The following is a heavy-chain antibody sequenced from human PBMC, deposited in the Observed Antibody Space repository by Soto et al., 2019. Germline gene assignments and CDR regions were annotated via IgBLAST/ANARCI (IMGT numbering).Heavy chain of an antibody. Sequence: QVQLVQSGAEVKKPGSSVKVSCQASGGTFSSYAISWVQQAPGQGLEWMGGIIPIFGTANYAQKFQGRVTTTTDESTSPAYMELSSLRSEDTAVYYCARDPWFGEGDRRQYNWFAPWGQGTLVTVSS. V-gene: IGHV1-69*01. J-gene: IGHJ5*02. D-gene: IGHD3-10*01. CDR1: GGTFSSYA. CDR2: IIPIFGTA. CDR3: ARDPWFGEGDRRQYNWFAP.